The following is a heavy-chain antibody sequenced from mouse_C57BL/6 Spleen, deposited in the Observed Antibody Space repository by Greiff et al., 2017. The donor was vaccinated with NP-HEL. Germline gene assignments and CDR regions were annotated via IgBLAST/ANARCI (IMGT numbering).Heavy chain of an antibody. CDR3: ARDDGPWFAY. CDR1: GFTFSSYA. J-gene: IGHJ3*01. Sequence: EVKLVESGGGLVKPGGSLKLSCAASGFTFSSYAMSWVRQTPEKRLEWVATISDGGSYTYYPDNVKGRFTISRDNAKNNLYLQMSHLKSEDTAMYYCARDDGPWFAYWGQGTLVTVSA. CDR2: ISDGGSYT. V-gene: IGHV5-4*01. D-gene: IGHD1-1*01.